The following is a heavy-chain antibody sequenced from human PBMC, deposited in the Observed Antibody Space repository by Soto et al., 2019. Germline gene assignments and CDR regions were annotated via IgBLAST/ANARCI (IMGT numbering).Heavy chain of an antibody. D-gene: IGHD2-2*03. J-gene: IGHJ4*02. CDR3: ARDSGGYCSSTSCYDFDY. CDR2: IIPILGIA. Sequence: SVKVSCKASVGTFSGYTISCVRQAPGQGLEWMGRIIPILGIANYAQKFQGRVTITADKSTSTAYMELSSLRSEDTAVYYCARDSGGYCSSTSCYDFDYWGQGTLVTVSS. V-gene: IGHV1-69*04. CDR1: VGTFSGYT.